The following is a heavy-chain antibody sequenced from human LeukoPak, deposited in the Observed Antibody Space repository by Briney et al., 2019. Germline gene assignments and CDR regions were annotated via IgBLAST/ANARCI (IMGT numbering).Heavy chain of an antibody. V-gene: IGHV1-8*01. D-gene: IGHD6-13*01. CDR1: GYSFISSD. J-gene: IGHJ4*02. CDR3: ARGRSGLAAAGTYDY. Sequence: GASVKVSCKASGYSFISSDINWVRQAAGQGLEWMGWINPNSGRTGYAQKFQGRVTMTANTSISTAYMELSSLRFDDTAVYYCARGRSGLAAAGTYDYWGQGTLIIVSS. CDR2: INPNSGRT.